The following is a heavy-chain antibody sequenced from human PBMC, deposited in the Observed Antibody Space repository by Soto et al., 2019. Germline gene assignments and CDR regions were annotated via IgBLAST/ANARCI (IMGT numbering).Heavy chain of an antibody. V-gene: IGHV1-2*04. CDR2: INPNSGGT. J-gene: IGHJ3*02. D-gene: IGHD2-8*02. Sequence: ASVKVSCKASGYTFTGYYMHWVRQAPGQGLEWMGWINPNSGGTNYAQKFQGWVTMTRDTSISTAYMELSRLRSNDTAVYYCARPCTGDSDAFDIWGQGTMVTVSS. CDR3: ARPCTGDSDAFDI. CDR1: GYTFTGYY.